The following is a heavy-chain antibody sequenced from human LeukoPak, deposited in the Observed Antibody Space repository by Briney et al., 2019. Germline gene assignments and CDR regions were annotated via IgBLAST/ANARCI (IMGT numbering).Heavy chain of an antibody. CDR2: INPNSGDT. CDR1: GYTFTGYY. V-gene: IGHV1-2*02. CDR3: ASSSYYYGSGSYYHHDY. D-gene: IGHD3-10*01. J-gene: IGHJ4*02. Sequence: ASVKVSCKASGYTFTGYYVHWVRQAPGQGLEWMGWINPNSGDTDYAQKFQGRVTMTRDTSITTAYMELSRLRSDDTAVYYCASSSYYYGSGSYYHHDYWGQGTLVTVSS.